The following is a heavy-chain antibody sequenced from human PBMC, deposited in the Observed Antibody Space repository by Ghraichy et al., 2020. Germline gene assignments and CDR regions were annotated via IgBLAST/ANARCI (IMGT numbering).Heavy chain of an antibody. CDR1: GYTFTSYG. Sequence: ASVKVSCKASGYTFTSYGVSWVRQAPGQGLEWMGWISGYNSKTNYAQKFQGRITMTTDTSTSTAYMELRSLRSDDTAVYYCARDLDRTDDYWGQGTLVTVSS. V-gene: IGHV1-18*01. CDR2: ISGYNSKT. D-gene: IGHD1-1*01. J-gene: IGHJ4*02. CDR3: ARDLDRTDDY.